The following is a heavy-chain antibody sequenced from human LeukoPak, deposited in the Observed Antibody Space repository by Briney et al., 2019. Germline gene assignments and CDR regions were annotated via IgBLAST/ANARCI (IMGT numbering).Heavy chain of an antibody. V-gene: IGHV3-7*01. CDR3: ARGSYGL. CDR2: IKYDGSEM. D-gene: IGHD3-10*01. Sequence: PGGSLRLSCAASGFTFSFHLMTWVRQAPGKGLEWVANIKYDGSEMYYVDSVKGRFTISRDNAKSSLFLQMNSLRAEDTAVYYCARGSYGLWGQGTLVTVSS. CDR1: GFTFSFHL. J-gene: IGHJ4*02.